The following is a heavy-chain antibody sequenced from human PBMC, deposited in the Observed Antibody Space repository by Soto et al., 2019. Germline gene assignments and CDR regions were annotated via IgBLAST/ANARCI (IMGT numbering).Heavy chain of an antibody. CDR3: ARAPFREIVVVITH. D-gene: IGHD3-22*01. J-gene: IGHJ4*02. Sequence: VASVKVSCKASGYTFTGYYMHWVRQAPGQGLEWMGWINPNSGGTNYAQKFQGRVTMTRDTSISTAYMELSRLRSDDTAVYYCARAPFREIVVVITHWGQGTLVTVSS. CDR2: INPNSGGT. V-gene: IGHV1-2*02. CDR1: GYTFTGYY.